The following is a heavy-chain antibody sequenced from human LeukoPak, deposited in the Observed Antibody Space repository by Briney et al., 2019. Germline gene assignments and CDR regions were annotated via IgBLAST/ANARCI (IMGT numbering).Heavy chain of an antibody. D-gene: IGHD3-22*01. CDR1: GFTFNTYA. J-gene: IGHJ4*02. V-gene: IGHV3-9*01. CDR3: AKDTGYYYDSSGSGINY. CDR2: ISWNSGSI. Sequence: GGSLRLSCAASGFTFNTYAMHWVRQAPGKGLEWVSGISWNSGSIGYADSVKGRFTTSRDNAKNSLYLQMNSLRAEDTALYYCAKDTGYYYDSSGSGINYWGQGTLVTVSS.